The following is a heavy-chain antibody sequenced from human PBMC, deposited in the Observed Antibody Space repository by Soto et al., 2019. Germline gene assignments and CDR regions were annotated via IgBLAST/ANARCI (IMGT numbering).Heavy chain of an antibody. CDR3: ARDRGGGYDFPDAFGI. CDR2: ISTYNANT. V-gene: IGHV1-18*01. D-gene: IGHD5-12*01. CDR1: GYTFTSYG. J-gene: IGHJ3*02. Sequence: ASVKVSCKASGYTFTSYGITWVRQAPGQGLEWMGWISTYNANTNYAQNLQGRVTMTTDTSTRTAYMELGSLRSDDTAVYYCARDRGGGYDFPDAFGIWGQGTMVTVSS.